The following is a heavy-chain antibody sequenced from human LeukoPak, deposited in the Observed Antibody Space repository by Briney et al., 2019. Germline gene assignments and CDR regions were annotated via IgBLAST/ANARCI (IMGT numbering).Heavy chain of an antibody. D-gene: IGHD2-8*01. J-gene: IGHJ4*02. CDR3: ARDMVLTSETDY. Sequence: GGSLRLSCAASGFIFSSYSMNWVRQAPGKGLEWVSSVSSSSSYIYYADSVKGRFTISRDNAKNSLYLQMNSLRAEDTAVYYCARDMVLTSETDYWGQGTLVTVSS. CDR2: VSSSSSYI. V-gene: IGHV3-21*01. CDR1: GFIFSSYS.